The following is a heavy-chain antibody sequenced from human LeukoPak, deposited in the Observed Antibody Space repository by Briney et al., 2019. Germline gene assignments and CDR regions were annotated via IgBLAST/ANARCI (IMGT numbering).Heavy chain of an antibody. CDR2: IIPILGIA. CDR3: ASNLAVRDRFDAFDI. J-gene: IGHJ3*02. D-gene: IGHD1-14*01. V-gene: IGHV1-69*02. Sequence: ASVKVSCKASGGTFSSYTISWVRQAPGQGLEWMGRIIPILGIANYAQKFQGRVTITADKSTSTAYMELSSLRSEDTAVYYCASNLAVRDRFDAFDIWGQGTMVTVSS. CDR1: GGTFSSYT.